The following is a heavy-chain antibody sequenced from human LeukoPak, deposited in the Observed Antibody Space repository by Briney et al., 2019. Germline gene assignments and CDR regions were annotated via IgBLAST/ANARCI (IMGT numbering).Heavy chain of an antibody. CDR3: ARDFGLSGYDLLDY. CDR2: IKLDGTEK. V-gene: IGHV3-7*01. J-gene: IGHJ4*02. D-gene: IGHD5-12*01. Sequence: GGSLRLSCAASGLTFSSYWMTWVRQAPGKGLEWVANIKLDGTEKYYVDSVKGRFAISRDNAKNSLDLQMNSLRVEDTAVYYCARDFGLSGYDLLDYWGQGTMVTVSS. CDR1: GLTFSSYW.